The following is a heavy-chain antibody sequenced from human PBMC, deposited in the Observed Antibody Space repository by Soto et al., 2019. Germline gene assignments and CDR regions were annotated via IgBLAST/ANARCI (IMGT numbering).Heavy chain of an antibody. D-gene: IGHD6-19*01. J-gene: IGHJ5*02. CDR3: ARDIVAVAGNHL. V-gene: IGHV4-31*03. CDR2: IYYSGST. Sequence: PSETLSLTCTVSGGSISSGGYYWSWIRQHPGKGLEWIGYIYYSGSTYYNPSLKSRVTISVDTSKNQFSLKLSSVTAADTAVYYCARDIVAVAGNHLWGQGTLVTVYS. CDR1: GGSISSGGYY.